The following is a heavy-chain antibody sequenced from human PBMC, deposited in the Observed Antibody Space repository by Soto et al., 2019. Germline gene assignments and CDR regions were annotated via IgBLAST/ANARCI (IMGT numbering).Heavy chain of an antibody. J-gene: IGHJ6*02. CDR3: ARVSGSYYYGMDV. V-gene: IGHV4-4*02. Sequence: SETLSLTCAVSGRSISSSNWWSWVRQPPGKGLEWIGEIYHSGSTNYNPSLKSRVTISVDKSKNQFSLKLSSVTAADTAVYYCARVSGSYYYGMDVWGQGITVTVS. D-gene: IGHD1-26*01. CDR1: GRSISSSNW. CDR2: IYHSGST.